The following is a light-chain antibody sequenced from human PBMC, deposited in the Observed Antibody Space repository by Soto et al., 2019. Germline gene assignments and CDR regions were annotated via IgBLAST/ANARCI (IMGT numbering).Light chain of an antibody. CDR1: QGIRND. CDR3: LQQVDYPRT. CDR2: AAS. J-gene: IGKJ1*01. Sequence: AIQMTQSPSSLSASVGDRVTITCRASQGIRNDLGWYQQKPGQAPNLLIYAASRLGSGVPLRFSGSGSGADFTLTISSLEPEDFATYYCLQQVDYPRTFSQGTKVEI. V-gene: IGKV1-6*01.